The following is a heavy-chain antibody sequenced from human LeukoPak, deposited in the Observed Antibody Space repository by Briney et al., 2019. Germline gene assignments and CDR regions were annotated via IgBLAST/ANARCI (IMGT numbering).Heavy chain of an antibody. Sequence: GGSLRLACAASGFTFSSYAMSWVRQAPGRGLEWVSAISGSDGSTYYADSVKGRFTISRDNSKNTLYLQMNSLRAEDTAVYYCAAFMVRGVIVEDYWGQGTLVTVSS. CDR3: AAFMVRGVIVEDY. D-gene: IGHD3-10*01. V-gene: IGHV3-23*01. CDR2: ISGSDGST. CDR1: GFTFSSYA. J-gene: IGHJ4*02.